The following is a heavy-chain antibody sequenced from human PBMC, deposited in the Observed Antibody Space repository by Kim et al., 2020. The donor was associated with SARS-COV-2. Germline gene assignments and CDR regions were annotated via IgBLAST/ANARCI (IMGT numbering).Heavy chain of an antibody. CDR3: TTDFRIAAAGSGPRGSYYYYGMDV. D-gene: IGHD6-13*01. J-gene: IGHJ6*02. CDR2: IKNKTDGGTT. CDR1: GFTFSNAW. V-gene: IGHV3-15*01. Sequence: GGSLRLSCAASGFTFSNAWMSWVRQAPGKGLEWVGRIKNKTDGGTTDYAAPVKGRFTISRDDSKNTLYLQMNSLKTEDTAVYYCTTDFRIAAAGSGPRGSYYYYGMDVWGQGTTVTVSS.